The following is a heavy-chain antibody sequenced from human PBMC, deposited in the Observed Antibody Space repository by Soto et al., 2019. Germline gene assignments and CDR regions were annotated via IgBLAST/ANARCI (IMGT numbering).Heavy chain of an antibody. CDR2: INIYKGNT. CDR1: GYTFSSYG. D-gene: IGHD3-16*01. J-gene: IGHJ4*02. V-gene: IGHV1-18*01. CDR3: ARERGGYAYGDY. Sequence: QVQLMQSGAEVKKPGASVKVSCKPSGYTFSSYGIAWVRQAPGQGLEWMGWINIYKGNTNYAQKFQDRVTMTTDTTTRTVYMERRSLGSDDTAVYYCARERGGYAYGDYWGQGTLVTVS.